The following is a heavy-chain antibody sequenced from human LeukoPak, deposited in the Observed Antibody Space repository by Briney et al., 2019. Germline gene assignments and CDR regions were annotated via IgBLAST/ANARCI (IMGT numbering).Heavy chain of an antibody. D-gene: IGHD3-10*01. CDR3: ATVRVRGIYYFDY. CDR2: FDPEDGET. Sequence: GASVKVSCKVSGYTLTELSMHWVRQAPGKGLEWMGGFDPEDGETIYAQKFQGRVTMTEGTSTDTAYMELSSLRSEDTAVYYCATVRVRGIYYFDYWGQGTLVTVSS. J-gene: IGHJ4*02. CDR1: GYTLTELS. V-gene: IGHV1-24*01.